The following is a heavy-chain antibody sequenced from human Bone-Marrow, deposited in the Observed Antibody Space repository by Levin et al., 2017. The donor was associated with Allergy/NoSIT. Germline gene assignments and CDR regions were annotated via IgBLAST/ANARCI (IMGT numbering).Heavy chain of an antibody. D-gene: IGHD2-2*01. CDR3: ARLTAAESNYYGMDV. CDR1: GGSISSGDYY. V-gene: IGHV4-30-4*01. Sequence: SETLSLTCTVSGGSISSGDYYWSWIRQPPGKGLEWIGYIYYSGSTYYNPSLKSRVTISVDTSKNQFSLKLSSVTAADTAVYYCARLTAAESNYYGMDVWGQGTTVTVSS. J-gene: IGHJ6*02. CDR2: IYYSGST.